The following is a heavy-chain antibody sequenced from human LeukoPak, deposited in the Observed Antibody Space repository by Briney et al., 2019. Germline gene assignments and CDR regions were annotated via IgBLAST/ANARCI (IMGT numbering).Heavy chain of an antibody. CDR1: GLTFSGSW. J-gene: IGHJ4*02. D-gene: IGHD3-16*01. Sequence: QSGGALRLSCATSGLTFSGSWLSLVRQAPGKGLERGAYISPDGSGKYYVDSVKGRFTISRDNAKNSLYLQMNSLRAEDTAVFYCATLDGGATFDYWGQGTLVTVSS. CDR2: ISPDGSGK. V-gene: IGHV3-7*01. CDR3: ATLDGGATFDY.